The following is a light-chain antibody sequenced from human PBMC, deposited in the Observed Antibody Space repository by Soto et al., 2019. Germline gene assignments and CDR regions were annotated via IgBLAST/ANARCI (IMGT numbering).Light chain of an antibody. J-gene: IGKJ2*01. Sequence: VLTQSPGTLSLSPGERVTLSCRTNQIISSSYLAWYQQKPGQAPRLLIFGASSRATGIPDRFSGSGSGSDFTLTISRLEPEDLAVYYCQQYGSKIFGQGTKLEIK. CDR3: QQYGSKI. CDR2: GAS. CDR1: QIISSSY. V-gene: IGKV3-20*01.